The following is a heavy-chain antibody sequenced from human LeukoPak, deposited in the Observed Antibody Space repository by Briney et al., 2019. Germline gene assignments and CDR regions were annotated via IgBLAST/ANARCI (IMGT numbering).Heavy chain of an antibody. CDR2: INSDGSTT. CDR1: GFTFSAFW. CDR3: TRGWTADY. J-gene: IGHJ4*02. V-gene: IGHV3-74*01. Sequence: HPGGSLRLSCEASGFTFSAFWMNWVRQAPGKGLVWVSRINSDGSTTTYVDFVEGRFTISRDNAKNTLYLEMNSLRAEDTAVYYCTRGWTADYWGQGTLVTVSS. D-gene: IGHD3/OR15-3a*01.